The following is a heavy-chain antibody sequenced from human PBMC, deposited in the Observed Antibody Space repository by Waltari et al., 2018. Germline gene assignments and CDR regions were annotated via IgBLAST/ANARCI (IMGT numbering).Heavy chain of an antibody. CDR1: GFSLSTGGVG. V-gene: IGHV2-5*01. J-gene: IGHJ4*02. CDR3: AHYGDYDRAPFDH. D-gene: IGHD4-17*01. Sequence: QITLKESGPTLVKPTQTLTLTCTFSGFSLSTGGVGVGWIRQVPGKALECLALIYWNGDKRHSRSQKSKRTITKDTSENQVVLTMTNMDPVDTGTYYCAHYGDYDRAPFDHWGQGILVTVSS. CDR2: IYWNGDK.